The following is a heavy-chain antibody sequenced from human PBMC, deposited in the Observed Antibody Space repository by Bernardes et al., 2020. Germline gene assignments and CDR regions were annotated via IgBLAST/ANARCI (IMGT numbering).Heavy chain of an antibody. V-gene: IGHV3-21*01. CDR1: GFTFSNYN. D-gene: IGHD2-8*01. Sequence: GRSLRLSCAASGFTFSNYNMNWVRQAPGKGLEWVSFIGSGSDFIYYADSVKGRFTISRDNAKNSLYLQMNSLRAEDSAVYYCAREMADPGPLDYWGQGTLVTVSS. CDR3: AREMADPGPLDY. J-gene: IGHJ4*02. CDR2: IGSGSDFI.